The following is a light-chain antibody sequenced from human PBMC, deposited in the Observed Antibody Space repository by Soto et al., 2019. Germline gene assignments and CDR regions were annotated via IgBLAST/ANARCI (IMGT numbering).Light chain of an antibody. CDR2: TIS. CDR1: QSLLDSDYGNTY. Sequence: DIVVTQTPLSLPVTPGEPASISCRSSQSLLDSDYGNTYLDWYLQKPGQSPQLLIYTISYRASGVPDRFTGTGSGTDFTLKISRVEAEDVGVYYCMQRKEFPWTFGQGTKVDIK. V-gene: IGKV2-40*01. J-gene: IGKJ1*01. CDR3: MQRKEFPWT.